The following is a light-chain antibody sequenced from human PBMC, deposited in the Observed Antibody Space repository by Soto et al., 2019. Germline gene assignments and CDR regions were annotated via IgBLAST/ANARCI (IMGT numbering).Light chain of an antibody. CDR1: QSISTY. J-gene: IGKJ1*01. CDR2: AAS. CDR3: QQSYSTPT. Sequence: DIQMTQSPSSLSASVGDRVTITCRASQSISTYVNWYQQKPGKAPKLLIYAASSLQSGVPSRFRGSGSGTDFTLTISSLQPEDSATYYCQQSYSTPTFGQGTKVDIK. V-gene: IGKV1-39*01.